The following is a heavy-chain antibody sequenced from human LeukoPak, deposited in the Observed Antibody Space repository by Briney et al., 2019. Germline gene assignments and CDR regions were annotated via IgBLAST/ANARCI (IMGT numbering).Heavy chain of an antibody. J-gene: IGHJ4*02. D-gene: IGHD6-19*01. CDR2: INPSGGST. CDR3: ARAPRSSGPLDY. V-gene: IGHV1-46*01. CDR1: GYTFTIYY. Sequence: ASVKVSCKSSGYTFTIYYMHWVRQAPGQGLAWMGIINPSGGSTSYAQKFQGRVTMTRDTSTSTVYMELSSLRSEDTAVYYCARAPRSSGPLDYWGQGTLVTVSS.